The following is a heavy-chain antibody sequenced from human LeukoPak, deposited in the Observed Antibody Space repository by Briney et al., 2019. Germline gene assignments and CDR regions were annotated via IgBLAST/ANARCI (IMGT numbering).Heavy chain of an antibody. V-gene: IGHV1-8*01. J-gene: IGHJ3*02. CDR1: GYTFTIYD. Sequence: ASVTVSFTASGYTFTIYDINWVRQATGQGLEWMGWMNPNSGNTGYAQKFQGRVTMTRNTSISTAYMELSSLRSEDTAVYYCARALKAFDIWGQGTMVTVSS. CDR3: ARALKAFDI. CDR2: MNPNSGNT.